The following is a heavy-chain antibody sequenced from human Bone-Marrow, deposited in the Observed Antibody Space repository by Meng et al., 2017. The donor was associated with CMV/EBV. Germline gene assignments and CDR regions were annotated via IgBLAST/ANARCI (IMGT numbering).Heavy chain of an antibody. CDR3: AKATTVSDFDY. CDR2: IYPGDSDT. D-gene: IGHD4-11*01. CDR1: GYTFTNYW. Sequence: KVSCKGSGYTFTNYWIGWVRQMPGKGLECMGSIYPGDSDTKYRPSFQGHVTISGDKSINTAYLQWSSLNASGTAMYYCAKATTVSDFDYWGQGTLVTVSS. J-gene: IGHJ4*02. V-gene: IGHV5-51*01.